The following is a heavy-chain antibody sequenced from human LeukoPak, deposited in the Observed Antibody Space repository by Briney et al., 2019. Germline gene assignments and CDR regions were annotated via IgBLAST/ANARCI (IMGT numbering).Heavy chain of an antibody. CDR2: MDPNSGNT. CDR1: GYTFTSYD. CDR3: ARARGSHAFDI. D-gene: IGHD2-15*01. V-gene: IGHV1-8*01. Sequence: GASVKVSCKASGYTFTSYDINWVRQATGQGLEWMGWMDPNSGNTGYAQTFQGRVTMTRNTSISTAYMEVSSLRSEDTAVYYCARARGSHAFDICGQGTMVTVSS. J-gene: IGHJ3*02.